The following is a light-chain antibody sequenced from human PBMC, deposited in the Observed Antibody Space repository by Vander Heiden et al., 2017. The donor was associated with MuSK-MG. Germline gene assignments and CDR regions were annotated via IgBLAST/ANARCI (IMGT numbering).Light chain of an antibody. CDR1: QSVSSY. Sequence: EIVLTQSPATLSLSPGERATLSCRASQSVSSYLAWYQQKPGQAPRLLIYDASNRATGIPARFSGSGSGTDFTLTISSLEPEDFAVYYCQQPSNWPPYTFGQGTKVEIK. CDR3: QQPSNWPPYT. J-gene: IGKJ2*01. CDR2: DAS. V-gene: IGKV3-11*01.